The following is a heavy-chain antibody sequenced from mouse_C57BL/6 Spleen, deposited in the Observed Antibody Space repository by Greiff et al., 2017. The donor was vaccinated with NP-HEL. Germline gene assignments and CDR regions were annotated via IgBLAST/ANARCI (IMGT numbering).Heavy chain of an antibody. CDR3: ERSLNRGRMDY. CDR1: GYTFTSYW. V-gene: IGHV1-69*01. CDR2: IDPSDSYT. D-gene: IGHD3-1*01. Sequence: QVQLKQPGAELVMPGASVKLSCKASGYTFTSYWMHWVKQRPGQGLEWIGEIDPSDSYTNYNQKFKGKSTLTVDKSSSTAYMELSSLTSEDSAVYYCERSLNRGRMDYWGQGTSVTVSS. J-gene: IGHJ4*01.